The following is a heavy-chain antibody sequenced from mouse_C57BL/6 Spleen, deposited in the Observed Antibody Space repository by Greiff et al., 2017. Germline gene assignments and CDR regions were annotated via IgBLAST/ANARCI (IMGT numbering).Heavy chain of an antibody. V-gene: IGHV1-76*01. D-gene: IGHD3-2*02. CDR1: GYTFTDYY. CDR3: ARSGTAQATDAMDY. Sequence: VKLQESGAELVRPGASVKLSCKASGYTFTDYYINWVKQRPGQGLEWIARIYPGSGNTYYNEKFKGKATLTAEKSSSTAYMQLSSLTSEDSAVYFCARSGTAQATDAMDYWGQGTSVTVSS. CDR2: IYPGSGNT. J-gene: IGHJ4*01.